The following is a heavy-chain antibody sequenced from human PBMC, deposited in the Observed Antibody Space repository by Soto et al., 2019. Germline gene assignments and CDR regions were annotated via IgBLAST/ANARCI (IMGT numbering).Heavy chain of an antibody. CDR1: GYSFTSYW. V-gene: IGHV5-51*01. CDR2: IDPSDSDT. J-gene: IGHJ4*02. Sequence: GESLKISCKGSGYSFTSYWIIWVRQMPGKGLEWMGRIDPSDSDTRYSPSFQGQVTISADKSINTAYLQRSSLKASDAAMYYCARRAARNAYKSKFENDYWGQGTLVTVSS. D-gene: IGHD6-25*01. CDR3: ARRAARNAYKSKFENDY.